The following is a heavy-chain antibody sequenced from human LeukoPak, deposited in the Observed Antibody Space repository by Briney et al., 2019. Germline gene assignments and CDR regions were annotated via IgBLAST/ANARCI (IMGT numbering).Heavy chain of an antibody. CDR1: GGSISSYY. CDR2: IDNSGST. V-gene: IGHV4-59*01. CDR3: ASGSYGDSI. J-gene: IGHJ4*02. Sequence: PSETLSLTCTVSGGSISSYYWSWIRQPPGKGLEWIGYIDNSGSTDYNPSLKSRLTISVDRSKNQFSLKLRSVTAADTAVYYCASGSYGDSIWGQGTLVTVSS. D-gene: IGHD4-17*01.